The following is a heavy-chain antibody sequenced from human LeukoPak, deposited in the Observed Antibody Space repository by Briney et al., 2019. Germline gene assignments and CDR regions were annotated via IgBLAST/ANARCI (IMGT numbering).Heavy chain of an antibody. V-gene: IGHV3-21*01. CDR2: ISSGSSYI. CDR1: GFTFSPYS. D-gene: IGHD2-2*01. Sequence: GGSLRLSCAASGFTFSPYSMNWVRQAPGKGLEWVAYISSGSSYIYYADSVKGRFIISRDNAKNSLSLQMNSLRAEDTAIYYCARDPGVPAAPLDYWGQGTLVAVSS. CDR3: ARDPGVPAAPLDY. J-gene: IGHJ4*02.